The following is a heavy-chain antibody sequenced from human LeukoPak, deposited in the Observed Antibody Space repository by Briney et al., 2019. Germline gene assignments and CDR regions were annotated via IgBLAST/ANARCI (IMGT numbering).Heavy chain of an antibody. J-gene: IGHJ4*02. CDR3: ARDPYGDYGTFDY. Sequence: ASVKVSCKASGYTFTGYYMHWVRRAPGQGLEWMGWINPNSGGTNYAQKFQGGVTMTRDTSISTAYMELSRLRSDDTAVYYCARDPYGDYGTFDYWGQGTLVTVSS. CDR2: INPNSGGT. V-gene: IGHV1-2*02. D-gene: IGHD4-17*01. CDR1: GYTFTGYY.